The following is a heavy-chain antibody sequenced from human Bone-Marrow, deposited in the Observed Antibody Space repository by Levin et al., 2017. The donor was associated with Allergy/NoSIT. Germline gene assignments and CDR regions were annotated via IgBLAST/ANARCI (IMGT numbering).Heavy chain of an antibody. CDR1: GFTVSSNY. CDR3: AKQQLVLYGMDV. J-gene: IGHJ6*02. V-gene: IGHV3-53*01. D-gene: IGHD6-13*01. Sequence: PGGSLRLSCAASGFTVSSNYMSWVRQAPGKGLEWVSVIYSGGSTYYADSVKGRFTISRDNSKNTLYLQMNSLRAEDTAVYYCAKQQLVLYGMDVWGQGTTVTVSS. CDR2: IYSGGST.